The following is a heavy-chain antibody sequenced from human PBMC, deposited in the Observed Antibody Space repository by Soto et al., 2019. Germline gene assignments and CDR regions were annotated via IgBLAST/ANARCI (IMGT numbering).Heavy chain of an antibody. CDR1: GFSLSTSGMC. CDR2: IDWDDDK. CDR3: ARIQTRWYSSSWYPYYYYYYGMDV. D-gene: IGHD6-13*01. V-gene: IGHV2-70*01. Sequence: SGPTLVNPTQTLTLTCTFSGFSLSTSGMCVSWIRQPPGKALEWLALIDWDDDKYYSTSLKTRLTISKDTSKNQVVLTMTNMDPVDTATYYCARIQTRWYSSSWYPYYYYYYGMDVWGQGTTVTVS. J-gene: IGHJ6*02.